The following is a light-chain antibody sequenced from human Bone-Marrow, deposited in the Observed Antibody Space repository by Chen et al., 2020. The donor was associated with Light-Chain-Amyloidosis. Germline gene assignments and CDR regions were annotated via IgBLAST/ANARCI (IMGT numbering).Light chain of an antibody. Sequence: SYELTQPSSVSVAPGQTATIACGGNNIGSTSVHWYQQTPGQAPLLVVYDDSDRPSGIPERLSGSNSGNTATLTISRVEAGDKADYYCQVWDRSSDRPVFGGGTKLTVL. CDR2: DDS. V-gene: IGLV3-21*02. J-gene: IGLJ3*02. CDR1: NIGSTS. CDR3: QVWDRSSDRPV.